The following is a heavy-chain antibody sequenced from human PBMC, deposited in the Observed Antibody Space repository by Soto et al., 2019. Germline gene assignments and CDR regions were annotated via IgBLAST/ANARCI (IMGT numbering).Heavy chain of an antibody. CDR2: INPSGGNT. CDR3: ARDPGIVVDSPWYFDY. CDR1: GYTFTNYY. D-gene: IGHD3-22*01. J-gene: IGHJ4*02. Sequence: QVQLVQSGAEVKKPGASVKVSCKASGYTFTNYYMHWVRQAPGQWLEWMGMINPSGGNTRYAQKFRGRVTMTRDTSTSTVYMELSSLRSEDTAVYYCARDPGIVVDSPWYFDYWGQGTLVTVSS. V-gene: IGHV1-46*01.